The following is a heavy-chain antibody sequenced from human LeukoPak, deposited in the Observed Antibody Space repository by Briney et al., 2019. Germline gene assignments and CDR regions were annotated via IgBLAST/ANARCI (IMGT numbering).Heavy chain of an antibody. J-gene: IGHJ3*02. V-gene: IGHV3-30*18. CDR3: AKDFLVVLDAFDI. Sequence: GGSLRLSCAASGFTFSSYGMHWVRQAPGKGLEWVAVISYDGSNKYYADSVKGRFTISRDNSKNTLYLQMNSLRAEDTAVYYCAKDFLVVLDAFDIWGQGTMVTVSS. D-gene: IGHD2-2*01. CDR1: GFTFSSYG. CDR2: ISYDGSNK.